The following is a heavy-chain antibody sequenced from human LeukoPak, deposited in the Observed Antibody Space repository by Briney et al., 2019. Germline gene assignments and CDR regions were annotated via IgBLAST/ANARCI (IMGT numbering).Heavy chain of an antibody. CDR2: ISISSSTI. V-gene: IGHV3-48*02. Sequence: PGGSLRLSCAASRFSFSSYAMNWVRQAPGKGLEWVSYISISSSTIYYADSVKGRFTISRDNAKNSLYLQMNSLRDEDKAVYYCARGETAVTSYLHFWGQGTLVTVS. CDR1: RFSFSSYA. CDR3: ARGETAVTSYLHF. J-gene: IGHJ4*02. D-gene: IGHD4-17*01.